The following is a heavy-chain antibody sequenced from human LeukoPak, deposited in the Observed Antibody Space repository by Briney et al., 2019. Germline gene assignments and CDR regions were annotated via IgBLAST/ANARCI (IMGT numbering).Heavy chain of an antibody. Sequence: PGGSLRLSCAASGFTFSSYWMSWVRQAPGKGLEWLANIKQDGSEEYYVDSVKGRLTISRDNAKSSLHLQMNRLRVEDTAVYFCARINGAGPLPSPDYWGQGTLVTVSS. J-gene: IGHJ4*02. CDR1: GFTFSSYW. CDR3: ARINGAGPLPSPDY. CDR2: IKQDGSEE. V-gene: IGHV3-7*01. D-gene: IGHD7-27*01.